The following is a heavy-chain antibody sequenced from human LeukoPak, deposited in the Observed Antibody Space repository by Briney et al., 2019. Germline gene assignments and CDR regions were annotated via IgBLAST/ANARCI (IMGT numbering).Heavy chain of an antibody. J-gene: IGHJ4*02. V-gene: IGHV4-59*12. CDR2: IYYSGST. Sequence: PSETLSLTCTVSGGSISSYYWTWIRQPPGKGLEWIGYIYYSGSTNYNPSLKSRVTISVDSSKNQFSLNLSSVTAADTAVYYCARVVYGDSSKDFDYWGQGTLVTVSS. CDR1: GGSISSYY. CDR3: ARVVYGDSSKDFDY. D-gene: IGHD4-17*01.